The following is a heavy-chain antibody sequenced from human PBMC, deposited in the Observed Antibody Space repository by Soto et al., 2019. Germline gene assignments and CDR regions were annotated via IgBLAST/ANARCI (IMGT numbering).Heavy chain of an antibody. CDR3: ARTLYGDNVDY. Sequence: VTVSSKDSVDTFNRYDINWVRQATKQGREGMGWMNPNSGNRGYAQEFQGRVTMTRTTSISTAYMELSSLRSEDTAVYYCARTLYGDNVDYWGQGTLVTVSS. CDR2: MNPNSGNR. CDR1: VDTFNRYD. D-gene: IGHD4-17*01. J-gene: IGHJ4*02. V-gene: IGHV1-8*01.